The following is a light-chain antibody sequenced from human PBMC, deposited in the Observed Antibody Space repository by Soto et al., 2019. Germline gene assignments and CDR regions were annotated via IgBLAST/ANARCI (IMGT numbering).Light chain of an antibody. CDR3: QQSYVPPPT. Sequence: DVQLTQSPSSLSASLGDSVTITCRASQTTDIYLNWYQQKPGKAPKLLIYAASNLQSGVPSRFSCSGFGTDFTLSISSLQPEDFATYYCQQSYVPPPTFGQGTRLESK. CDR2: AAS. V-gene: IGKV1-39*01. CDR1: QTTDIY. J-gene: IGKJ1*01.